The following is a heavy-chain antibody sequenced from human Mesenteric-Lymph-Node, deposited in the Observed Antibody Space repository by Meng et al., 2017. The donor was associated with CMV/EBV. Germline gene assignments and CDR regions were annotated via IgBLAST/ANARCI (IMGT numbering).Heavy chain of an antibody. V-gene: IGHV1-18*01. Sequence: ASVKVSCKASGYTFTSYDISWVRQAPGQGLEWMGWISAYNGNTNYAQKLQGRVTMTTDTSTSTAYMELRSLRSDDTAVYYCARQKGKLELRQNGAFDIWGQGTMVTVSS. CDR3: ARQKGKLELRQNGAFDI. J-gene: IGHJ3*02. CDR1: GYTFTSYD. D-gene: IGHD1-7*01. CDR2: ISAYNGNT.